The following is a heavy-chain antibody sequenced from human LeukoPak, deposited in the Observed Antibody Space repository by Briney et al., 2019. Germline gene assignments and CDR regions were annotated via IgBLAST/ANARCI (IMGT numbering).Heavy chain of an antibody. CDR2: IYPGDSDT. CDR3: ARQDAGSYGYFAY. Sequence: GESLKISCKGSGYSFSSNWIGWVRQMPGKGLGWMGIIYPGDSDTRFSPSFQGQVTISADKSISTAYLQWNSLKASDTAMYYCARQDAGSYGYFAYWGQGTLVTVSS. CDR1: GYSFSSNW. V-gene: IGHV5-51*01. D-gene: IGHD3-10*01. J-gene: IGHJ4*02.